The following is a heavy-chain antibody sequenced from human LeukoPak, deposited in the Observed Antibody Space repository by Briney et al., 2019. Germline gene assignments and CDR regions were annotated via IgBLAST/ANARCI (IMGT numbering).Heavy chain of an antibody. J-gene: IGHJ4*02. CDR3: ARGLAAAGLYFDY. V-gene: IGHV3-53*01. CDR1: GVTVSSNY. Sequence: GGSLRLSCAASGVTVSSNYMTWGRQAPGKGLEWVSVVYTGGSTYSADSVKGRFTISRDNSKNTLYLQMNSLRAEDTAVYYCARGLAAAGLYFDYWGQGTLVTVSS. D-gene: IGHD6-13*01. CDR2: VYTGGST.